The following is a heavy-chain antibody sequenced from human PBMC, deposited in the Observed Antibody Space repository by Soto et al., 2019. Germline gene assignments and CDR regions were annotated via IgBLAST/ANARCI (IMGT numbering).Heavy chain of an antibody. CDR3: AREEGMFAVDY. CDR2: LNPGGGST. J-gene: IGHJ4*02. D-gene: IGHD3-10*02. V-gene: IGHV1-46*01. Sequence: GASVKVSCKASGYTFISYYIHWVRQAPGQGLEWMGILNPGGGSTSYAQKFRGRVTMTRDTSTSTVYMELSSLRSEDTAVYYCAREEGMFAVDYWGQGTLVTVSS. CDR1: GYTFISYY.